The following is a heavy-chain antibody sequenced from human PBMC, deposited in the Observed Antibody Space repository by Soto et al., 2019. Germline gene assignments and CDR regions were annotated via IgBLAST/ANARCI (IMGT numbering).Heavy chain of an antibody. Sequence: QITLKESGPTLVKPTQTLTLTCTFSGFSLTGSGVGVGWIRQPPGKALEWLALIYWDDDKRYSPSLKSRLTITKDTSKNPVALTVTIMDPVDTATYYCARFLWSDTSLYYFDYWGQGTLVTVSS. CDR2: IYWDDDK. CDR1: GFSLTGSGVG. J-gene: IGHJ4*02. CDR3: ARFLWSDTSLYYFDY. D-gene: IGHD3-3*01. V-gene: IGHV2-5*02.